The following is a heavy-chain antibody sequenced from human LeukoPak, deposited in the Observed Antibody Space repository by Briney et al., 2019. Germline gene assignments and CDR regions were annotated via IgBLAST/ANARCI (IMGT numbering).Heavy chain of an antibody. CDR2: ISSSGSTI. V-gene: IGHV3-11*01. D-gene: IGHD3-10*01. J-gene: IGHJ4*02. Sequence: GGSLRLSCAASGFTFSDYYMSWIRQAPGKGLEWVSYISSSGSTIYYADSVKGRFTISRDNAKNSLYLQMNSLRAEDTAVYYCAKDFLGDYYGSGSSLGLDYWGQGTLVTVSS. CDR3: AKDFLGDYYGSGSSLGLDY. CDR1: GFTFSDYY.